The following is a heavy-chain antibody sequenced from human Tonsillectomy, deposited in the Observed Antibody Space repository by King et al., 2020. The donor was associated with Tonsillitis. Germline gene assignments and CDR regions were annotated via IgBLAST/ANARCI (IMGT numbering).Heavy chain of an antibody. V-gene: IGHV1-69*01. CDR2: IIPIFGTA. J-gene: IGHJ6*03. CDR3: ARAPIIYSTELYYYYLDV. D-gene: IGHD4-11*01. Sequence: QLVQSGAEVKKPGSSVEVSCKASGGTFTSYAVTWVRQAPGQGLEWMGGIIPIFGTANYAQKFQGRVTITADESTSTAYMELSSLRSEDTAVYFCARAPIIYSTELYYYYLDVWGKGTTVTVTS. CDR1: GGTFTSYA.